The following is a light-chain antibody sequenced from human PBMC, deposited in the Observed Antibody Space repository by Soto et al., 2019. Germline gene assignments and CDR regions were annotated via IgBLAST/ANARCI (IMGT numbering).Light chain of an antibody. V-gene: IGLV2-14*01. Sequence: QSALTQPASVSGSPGPSITLSCTGTSSDVGGYNYDSWYQQHPGKAPKLMIYDVNNRPSGVSNRFSGSKSGNTASLTISGLQAEDEGDYYCSSYTSSSTYVFGTGTKVTVL. CDR3: SSYTSSSTYV. J-gene: IGLJ1*01. CDR2: DVN. CDR1: SSDVGGYNY.